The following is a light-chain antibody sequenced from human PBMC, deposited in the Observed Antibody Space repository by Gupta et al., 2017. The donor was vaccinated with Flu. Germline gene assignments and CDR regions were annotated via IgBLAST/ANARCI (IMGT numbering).Light chain of an antibody. V-gene: IGLV1-40*01. CDR2: TNI. J-gene: IGLJ3*02. CDR3: QAYDSSLSAGV. CDR1: NSNIGAGYD. Sequence: SVLTQPPSVSGAPGQSVTISCTGSNSNIGAGYDVQWYQQLPGTAPKLLIYTNIDRTSGVPDRFSGSRSGIAASLAITGLQAEDEADYYCQAYDSSLSAGVFGGGTKLTVL.